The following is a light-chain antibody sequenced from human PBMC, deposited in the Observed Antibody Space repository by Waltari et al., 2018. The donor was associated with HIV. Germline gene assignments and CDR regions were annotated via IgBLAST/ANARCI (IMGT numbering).Light chain of an antibody. Sequence: SYVLTQPPSVSVAPGQTARITCGGNKIGSKSVHWYQQKTGQAPVLVVYDDSDRPSGIPERFSGSNSGNTATLTISRVEAGDEADYYCQVWDSSSDHVVFGGETKLTVL. CDR2: DDS. CDR3: QVWDSSSDHVV. V-gene: IGLV3-21*02. J-gene: IGLJ2*01. CDR1: KIGSKS.